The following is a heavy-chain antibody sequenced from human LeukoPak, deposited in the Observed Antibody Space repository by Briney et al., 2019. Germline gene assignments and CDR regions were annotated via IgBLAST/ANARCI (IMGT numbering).Heavy chain of an antibody. D-gene: IGHD3-16*02. Sequence: SETLSLTCTVSGGSISSYYWSWIRQPPGKGLEWIGYLYYSGSTNYNPSLKSRVTISVDTSKNQFSLKLSSVTAADTAVYYCARVPSYYDYVWGSYRSGAFDIWGQGTMVTVSS. CDR3: ARVPSYYDYVWGSYRSGAFDI. CDR1: GGSISSYY. V-gene: IGHV4-59*01. J-gene: IGHJ3*02. CDR2: LYYSGST.